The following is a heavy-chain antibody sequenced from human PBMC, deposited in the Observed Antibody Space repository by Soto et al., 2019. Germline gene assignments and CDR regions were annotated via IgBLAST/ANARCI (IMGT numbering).Heavy chain of an antibody. Sequence: GESLKISCKGSGYSFTSYWISWVRQMPGKGLEWMGSIYPGDSDTRYSPSFQGHVTISADKSISTAYLQWSSLKASDTAMYYCAGGGVRGVITRTRDYYGMDVWGQGTTVTVSS. CDR3: AGGGVRGVITRTRDYYGMDV. CDR2: IYPGDSDT. V-gene: IGHV5-51*01. CDR1: GYSFTSYW. D-gene: IGHD3-10*01. J-gene: IGHJ6*02.